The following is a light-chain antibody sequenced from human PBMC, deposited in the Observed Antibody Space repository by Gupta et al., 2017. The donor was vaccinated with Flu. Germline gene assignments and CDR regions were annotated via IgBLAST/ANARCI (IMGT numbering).Light chain of an antibody. CDR2: YAS. CDR3: QLRSSLGNT. V-gene: IGKV6-21*01. J-gene: IGKJ1*01. Sequence: EIVVTQSPDFQSVTPKEKVIITCRASQSIGNNLHWYQQKPDQSPKLLIKYASQSVSGVPSRFSGSGSGRDFTLTIISRVAEDAATYYCQLRSSLGNTFGQGTKLEIK. CDR1: QSIGNN.